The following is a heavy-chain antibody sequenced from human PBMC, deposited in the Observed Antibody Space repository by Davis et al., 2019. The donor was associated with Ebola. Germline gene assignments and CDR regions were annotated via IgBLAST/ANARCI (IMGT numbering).Heavy chain of an antibody. V-gene: IGHV3-11*06. CDR2: ISSSSSYR. J-gene: IGHJ4*02. D-gene: IGHD6-19*01. CDR1: GFTFSDYY. Sequence: GGSLRLSCAASGFTFSDYYMSWIRQAPGKGLEWVSYISSSSSYRNYADSVKGRFTISRDNAKNSLDLQMNSLRAEDTAVYYCARAPVAGTNFDYWGQGTLVTVSS. CDR3: ARAPVAGTNFDY.